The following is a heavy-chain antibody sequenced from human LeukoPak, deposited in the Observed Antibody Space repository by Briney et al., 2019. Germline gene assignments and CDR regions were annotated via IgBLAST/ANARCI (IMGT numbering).Heavy chain of an antibody. J-gene: IGHJ6*02. CDR2: IWYDGSNK. D-gene: IGHD2-21*02. Sequence: PGGSLRLSCAASGFTFSSYGMHWVRQAPGKGLEWAAVIWYDGSNKYYADSVKGRFTISRDNSKNTLYLQMNSLRAEDTAVYYCARAKHLAYCGGDCPRGMDVWGRGTTVTVSS. CDR1: GFTFSSYG. V-gene: IGHV3-33*01. CDR3: ARAKHLAYCGGDCPRGMDV.